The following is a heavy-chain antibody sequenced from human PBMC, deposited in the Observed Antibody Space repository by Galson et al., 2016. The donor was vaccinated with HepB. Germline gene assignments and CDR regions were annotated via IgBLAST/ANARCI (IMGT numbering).Heavy chain of an antibody. CDR1: GGSISSGGYY. J-gene: IGHJ4*02. CDR3: TSGLVRGVISF. Sequence: TLFLTCSVSGGSISSGGYYWSWIRQHLGKGLEWIGYIFYSGSSYYNPSLKSRVTISVDTSKNQFSLKLSSVTAADTAVYHCTSGLVRGVISFWGQGFLVSVSS. CDR2: IFYSGSS. D-gene: IGHD3-10*01. V-gene: IGHV4-31*03.